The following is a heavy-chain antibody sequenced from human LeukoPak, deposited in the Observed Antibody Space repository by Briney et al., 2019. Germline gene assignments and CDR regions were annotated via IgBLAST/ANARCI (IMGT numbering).Heavy chain of an antibody. CDR3: AITLAALFDY. CDR1: GGSISSGSYY. CDR2: IYTSGST. V-gene: IGHV4-61*02. Sequence: SETLSLTCTVSGGSISSGSYYWSWIRQPAGKGLEWIGRIYTSGSTNYNPSLKSRVTISVDTSKNQFSLKLSSVTAADTAVYYCAITLAALFDYWGQGTLVTVSS. J-gene: IGHJ4*02. D-gene: IGHD6-13*01.